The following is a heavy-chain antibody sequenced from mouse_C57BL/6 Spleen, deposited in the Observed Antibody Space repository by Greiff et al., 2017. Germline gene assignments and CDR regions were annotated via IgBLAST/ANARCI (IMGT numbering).Heavy chain of an antibody. CDR2: IYPGSGST. Sequence: QVQLQQPGAELVKPGASVKMSCKASGYTFTSYWITWVKQRPGQGLEWIGDIYPGSGSTNYNEKFKSKATLTVDTSYSTAYMQLRSLTSEDSAVYYCARRIYDGYSVGAMDYWGQGTSVTVSS. V-gene: IGHV1-55*01. J-gene: IGHJ4*01. D-gene: IGHD2-3*01. CDR3: ARRIYDGYSVGAMDY. CDR1: GYTFTSYW.